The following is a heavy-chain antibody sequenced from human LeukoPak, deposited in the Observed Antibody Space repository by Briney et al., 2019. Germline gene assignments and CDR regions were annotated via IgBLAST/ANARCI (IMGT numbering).Heavy chain of an antibody. CDR1: GGSISSGDYY. Sequence: SETLSLTCTVSGGSISSGDYYWSWIRQPPGKGLEWIRYIYYSGSTYYNPSLKSRVIISVDTSKNQFSLKLSSVTAADTAVYYCARDGPPDTIFGVSGFDPWGQGTLVTVSS. J-gene: IGHJ5*02. CDR3: ARDGPPDTIFGVSGFDP. V-gene: IGHV4-30-4*08. CDR2: IYYSGST. D-gene: IGHD3-3*01.